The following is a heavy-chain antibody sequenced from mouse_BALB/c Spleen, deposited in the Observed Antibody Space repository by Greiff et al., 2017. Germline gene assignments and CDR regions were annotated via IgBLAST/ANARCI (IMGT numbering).Heavy chain of an antibody. Sequence: QVQLQQSGPELVKPGASVKISCKASGYTFTSYDINWVKQRPGQGLEWIGWIYPGDGSTKYNEKFKGKATLTADKSSSTAYMQLSSLTSENSAVYFCARKGYDDGTGYAMDYWGQGTSVTVSS. D-gene: IGHD2-2*01. CDR1: GYTFTSYD. J-gene: IGHJ4*01. V-gene: IGHV1S56*01. CDR2: IYPGDGST. CDR3: ARKGYDDGTGYAMDY.